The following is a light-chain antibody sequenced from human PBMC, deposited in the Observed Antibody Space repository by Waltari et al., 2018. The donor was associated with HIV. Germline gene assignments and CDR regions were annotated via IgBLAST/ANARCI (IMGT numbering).Light chain of an antibody. V-gene: IGLV2-8*01. CDR3: TSHAGSKSWV. Sequence: QSALTQPPSASGSPGQSVTISCTGTSSDVGGYNYVSWYQQHPGKAPKLMIYEVSKRPPGVPDRVSGSKSGNTASLTVSGLQAEDEADYYCTSHAGSKSWVFGGGTKLTVL. CDR2: EVS. J-gene: IGLJ3*02. CDR1: SSDVGGYNY.